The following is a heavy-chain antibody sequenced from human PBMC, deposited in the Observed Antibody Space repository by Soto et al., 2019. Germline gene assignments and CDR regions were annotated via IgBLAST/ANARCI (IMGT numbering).Heavy chain of an antibody. J-gene: IGHJ4*02. CDR3: AKGRRYDSSGYFDEFDY. D-gene: IGHD3-22*01. CDR1: GGTFSSYA. CDR2: IIPIFGTA. Sequence: SVKVSCKASGGTFSSYAISWVRQAPGQGLEWMGGIIPIFGTANYAQKFQGRVTITADESTSTAYLELSSLRSEDTAVYYCAKGRRYDSSGYFDEFDYWGQGSLVTVSS. V-gene: IGHV1-69*13.